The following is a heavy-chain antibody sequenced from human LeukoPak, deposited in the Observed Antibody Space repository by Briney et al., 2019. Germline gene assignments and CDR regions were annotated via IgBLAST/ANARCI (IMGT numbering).Heavy chain of an antibody. CDR1: GGTFSSYA. CDR2: IIPIFGTA. J-gene: IGHJ4*02. CDR3: ARGSGHPVWY. D-gene: IGHD3-16*01. Sequence: WASVKVSCKASGGTFSSYAISWVRQAPGQGLEWMGGIIPIFGTANYAQKFQGRVTITADESTSTAYMELSSLRSEDTTVYYCARGSGHPVWYWGQGTLVTVSS. V-gene: IGHV1-69*13.